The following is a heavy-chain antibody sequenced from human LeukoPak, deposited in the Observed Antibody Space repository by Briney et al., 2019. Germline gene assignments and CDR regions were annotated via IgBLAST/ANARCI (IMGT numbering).Heavy chain of an antibody. D-gene: IGHD3-16*01. V-gene: IGHV3-53*04. J-gene: IGHJ4*02. CDR1: GFGVSGYY. Sequence: GGSLRHSCAASGFGVSGYYMSWVREAPGKGLEWISVVFSDGSTFYADSVKGRFSSSRHKSNNTLDLQMNSLRPDDTALYYCARAVGEGWVDYWGQGTLVTVSS. CDR2: VFSDGST. CDR3: ARAVGEGWVDY.